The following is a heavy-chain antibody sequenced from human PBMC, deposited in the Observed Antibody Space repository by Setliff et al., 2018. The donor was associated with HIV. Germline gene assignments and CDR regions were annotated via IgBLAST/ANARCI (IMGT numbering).Heavy chain of an antibody. CDR3: ARTDWARTSYYYYYGMNV. Sequence: SETLSLTCAVHGGPFSDHYWNWIRQPPGKGLEWIAEIHHTGYMNYNPSLKSRVTISRDTSTNQFSLKLSSVTAADTAVYYCARTDWARTSYYYYYGMNVWGQGTTVTVSS. CDR1: GGPFSDHY. J-gene: IGHJ6*02. CDR2: IHHTGYM. V-gene: IGHV4-34*01. D-gene: IGHD3-9*01.